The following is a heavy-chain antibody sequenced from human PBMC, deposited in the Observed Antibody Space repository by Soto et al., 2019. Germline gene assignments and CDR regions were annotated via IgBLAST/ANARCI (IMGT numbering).Heavy chain of an antibody. D-gene: IGHD2-21*01. Sequence: SETLSLTCTVSGASISRYYWNWIRQPPGKRLEKNGYMHERGRTSYNPSLKSRVTISVDTSKNQFSLKLTSVTAADTAVYYCARDKIPGLFDYWGQGTLVTVSS. CDR3: ARDKIPGLFDY. CDR2: MHERGRT. CDR1: GASISRYY. J-gene: IGHJ4*02. V-gene: IGHV4-59*12.